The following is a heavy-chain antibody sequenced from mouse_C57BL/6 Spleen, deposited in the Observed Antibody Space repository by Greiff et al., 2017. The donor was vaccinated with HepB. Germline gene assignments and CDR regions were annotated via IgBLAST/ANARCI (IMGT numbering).Heavy chain of an antibody. CDR3: TRSSSGYGYFDV. CDR2: IDPETGGT. D-gene: IGHD3-2*02. CDR1: GYTFTDYE. Sequence: QVQLKESGAELVRPGASVTLSCKASGYTFTDYEMHWVKQTPVHGLEWIGAIDPETGGTAYNQKFKGKAILTADKSSSTAYMELRSLTSEDSAVYYCTRSSSGYGYFDVWGTGTTVTVSS. V-gene: IGHV1-15*01. J-gene: IGHJ1*03.